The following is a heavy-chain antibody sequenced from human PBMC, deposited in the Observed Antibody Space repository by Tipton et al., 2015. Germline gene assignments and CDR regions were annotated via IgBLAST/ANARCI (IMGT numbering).Heavy chain of an antibody. CDR3: ARFTGSNYVFDY. CDR2: ISYSGST. V-gene: IGHV4-31*03. CDR1: GGSISSGNYY. J-gene: IGHJ4*02. Sequence: TLSLTCTVSGGSISSGNYYWSWIRQHPGKGLEWIGYISYSGSTAYNPSLKSRLTMSVDTSKNQFSLKLSSVTAAGKAVYYCARFTGSNYVFDYWGQGTLVTVSS. D-gene: IGHD1-26*01.